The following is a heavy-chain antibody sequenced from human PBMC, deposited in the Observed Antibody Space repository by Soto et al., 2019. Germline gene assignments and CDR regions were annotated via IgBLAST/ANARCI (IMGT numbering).Heavy chain of an antibody. J-gene: IGHJ4*02. CDR1: GGSISSGDYY. Sequence: QVQLQESGPGLVKPSQTLSLTCTVSGGSISSGDYYWSWIRQPPGKGLEWIGYIYYSGSTYYNPSLKIRLPIPLDTSKHHFSLKRRFVTPAAPALYSGARARGRGFWVSGGQEPL. CDR2: IYYSGST. V-gene: IGHV4-30-4*01. CDR3: ARARGRGFWVS. D-gene: IGHD3-10*01.